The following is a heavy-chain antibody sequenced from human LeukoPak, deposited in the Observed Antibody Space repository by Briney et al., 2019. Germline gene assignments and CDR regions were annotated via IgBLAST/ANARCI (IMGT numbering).Heavy chain of an antibody. CDR2: ISYDGSNK. D-gene: IGHD3-10*01. V-gene: IGHV3-30*18. J-gene: IGHJ1*01. CDR3: AKAHPIWFGELFPSQH. Sequence: PGGSLRLSCAASGFTFSSYGMHWVRQAPGKGLEWVAVISYDGSNKYYADSVKGRFTISRDNSKNTLYLQMNSLRAEDTAVYYCAKAHPIWFGELFPSQHWGQGTLVTVSS. CDR1: GFTFSSYG.